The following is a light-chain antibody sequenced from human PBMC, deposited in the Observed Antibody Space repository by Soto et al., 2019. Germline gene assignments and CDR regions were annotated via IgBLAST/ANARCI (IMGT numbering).Light chain of an antibody. J-gene: IGLJ2*01. CDR3: SSYTSSSTLVV. Sequence: QSALTQPASVSGSPGQSITISCTGTSSDVGGYNYVSWYQQHPGKAPKLMMYDVSNRPSAVSNRFSGSKSGNTASLTIAGLQAEDEADYYCSSYTSSSTLVVFGGGTKRTVL. CDR1: SSDVGGYNY. V-gene: IGLV2-14*01. CDR2: DVS.